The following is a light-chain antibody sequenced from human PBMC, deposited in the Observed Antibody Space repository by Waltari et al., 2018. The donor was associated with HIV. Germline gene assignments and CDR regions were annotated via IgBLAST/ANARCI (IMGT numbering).Light chain of an antibody. Sequence: QSVLTQPPSLSAAPRQRLTISCSGSSSNLGNSAVNWYQQLPGKAPKLLIYYDDLLPSGVSDRFSGSKSGTSASLAISGLQSEDEADYYCAAAWDDSLNGPVFGGGTKLTVL. CDR2: YDD. CDR3: AAAWDDSLNGPV. CDR1: SSNLGNSA. J-gene: IGLJ2*01. V-gene: IGLV1-36*01.